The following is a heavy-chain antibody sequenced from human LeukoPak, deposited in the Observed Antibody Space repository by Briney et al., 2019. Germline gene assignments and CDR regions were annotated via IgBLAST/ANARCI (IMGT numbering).Heavy chain of an antibody. J-gene: IGHJ6*02. CDR3: ARGRIQLWSRDYYYGMDV. D-gene: IGHD5-18*01. CDR1: GGSFSGYY. V-gene: IGHV4-34*01. Sequence: SETLSLTCAVYGGSFSGYYWSWIRQPPGKGLEWIGEINHSGSTNYNPSLKSRVTISVDTSKNQFPLKLSSATAADTAVYYCARGRIQLWSRDYYYGMDVWGQGTTVTVSS. CDR2: INHSGST.